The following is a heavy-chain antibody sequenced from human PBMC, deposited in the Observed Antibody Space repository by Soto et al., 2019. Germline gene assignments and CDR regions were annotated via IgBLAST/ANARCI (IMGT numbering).Heavy chain of an antibody. CDR3: ARAVIDYIWGSYRPGVGYYFDY. J-gene: IGHJ4*02. CDR2: IWYDGSNK. Sequence: QVQLVESGGGVVQPGRSLRLSCAASGFTFSSYGMHWVRQAPGKGLEWVAVIWYDGSNKYYADSVKGRFTISRDNSKNTLYLQMNSLRAEDTAVYYCARAVIDYIWGSYRPGVGYYFDYWGQGTLVTVSS. CDR1: GFTFSSYG. V-gene: IGHV3-33*01. D-gene: IGHD3-16*02.